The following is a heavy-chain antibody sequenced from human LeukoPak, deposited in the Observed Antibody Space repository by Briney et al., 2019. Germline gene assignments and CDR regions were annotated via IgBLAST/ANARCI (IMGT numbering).Heavy chain of an antibody. CDR1: GGSFSGYY. CDR3: ARRDCSGGSCYSSSYYYYYYYMDV. V-gene: IGHV4-34*01. J-gene: IGHJ6*03. CDR2: INHSGST. Sequence: PSETLSLTCAVYGGSFSGYYWSWIRQPPGKGLEWIGEINHSGSTNYNPSLKSRVTISVDTSKNQFSLKLSSVTAADTAVYYCARRDCSGGSCYSSSYYYYYYYMDVWGKGTTVTVSS. D-gene: IGHD2-15*01.